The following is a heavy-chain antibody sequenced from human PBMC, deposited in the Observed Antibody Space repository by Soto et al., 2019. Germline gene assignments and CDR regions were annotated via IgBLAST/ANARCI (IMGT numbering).Heavy chain of an antibody. D-gene: IGHD6-19*01. Sequence: ASVKVSCXASGYTFTSYAMHWVRQAPGQRLEWMGWINAGNGNTKYSQKFQGRVTITRDTSASTAYMELSSLTSEDTAVYYCTRAPRGIIVAPDYWGQGTLVTVSS. CDR2: INAGNGNT. CDR1: GYTFTSYA. CDR3: TRAPRGIIVAPDY. V-gene: IGHV1-3*01. J-gene: IGHJ4*02.